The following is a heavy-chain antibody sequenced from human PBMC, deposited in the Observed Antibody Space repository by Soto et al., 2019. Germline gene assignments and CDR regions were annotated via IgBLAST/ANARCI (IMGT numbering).Heavy chain of an antibody. CDR3: ARVISPWYYFDY. Sequence: ASVKVSCKASGYTFTSYGISWVRQAPGQGLERMGWISAYNGSTNYAQKLQGRVTMTTDTSTSTAYMELRSLRSDDTAVYYCARVISPWYYFDYWGQGTLVTVSS. D-gene: IGHD2-8*01. CDR2: ISAYNGST. V-gene: IGHV1-18*01. J-gene: IGHJ4*02. CDR1: GYTFTSYG.